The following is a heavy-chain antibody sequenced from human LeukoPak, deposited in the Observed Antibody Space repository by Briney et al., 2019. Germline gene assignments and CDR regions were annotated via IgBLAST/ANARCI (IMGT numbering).Heavy chain of an antibody. V-gene: IGHV1-18*01. J-gene: IGHJ6*02. Sequence: ASVKVSCKASGYTFTSYGISWVRQAPGQGLEWMGWISAYNGNTNYAQKLQGRVTMTTDTSTSTAYMELRSLRSDDTAVYYCARDWVRGVVVPAATGYYYYYGMDVWGQGTTVTVSS. CDR1: GYTFTSYG. D-gene: IGHD2-2*01. CDR3: ARDWVRGVVVPAATGYYYYYGMDV. CDR2: ISAYNGNT.